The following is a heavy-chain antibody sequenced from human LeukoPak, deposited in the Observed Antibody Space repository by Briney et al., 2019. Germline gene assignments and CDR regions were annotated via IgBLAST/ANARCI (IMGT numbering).Heavy chain of an antibody. CDR2: ISSSGSTL. CDR3: AREDYYSNYVGY. D-gene: IGHD4-11*01. Sequence: PGGSLRLSCAVSGFTFSSYEMNWVRQAPGKGLEWVSYISSSGSTLYYADSVKGRFTISRDNAKNSLYLQMNSLRAEDTAVYYCAREDYYSNYVGYWGQGTLVTVSS. V-gene: IGHV3-48*03. CDR1: GFTFSSYE. J-gene: IGHJ4*02.